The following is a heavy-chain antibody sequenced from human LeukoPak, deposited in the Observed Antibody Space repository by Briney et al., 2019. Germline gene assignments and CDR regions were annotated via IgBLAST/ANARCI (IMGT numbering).Heavy chain of an antibody. Sequence: PGGSLRLSCAASGFTFSSYAMSWVRQAPGKGLEWVSAISGSGGSTYYADSVKGRFTISRDNSKNTLYLQMDSLRAEDAAVYYCAKRGTIITAAAYYFDYWGQGTLVTVSS. CDR2: ISGSGGST. D-gene: IGHD6-13*01. J-gene: IGHJ4*02. CDR3: AKRGTIITAAAYYFDY. CDR1: GFTFSSYA. V-gene: IGHV3-23*01.